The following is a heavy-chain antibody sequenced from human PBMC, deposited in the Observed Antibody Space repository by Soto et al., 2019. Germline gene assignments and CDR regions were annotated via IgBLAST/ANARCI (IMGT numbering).Heavy chain of an antibody. J-gene: IGHJ3*02. D-gene: IGHD6-13*01. CDR3: ARVPLIAAAGTAAFDI. CDR1: GGSFSGYY. V-gene: IGHV4-34*01. CDR2: INNRGST. Sequence: QVQLQQWGAGLLKPSETLSLTCAVYGGSFSGYYWSWIRQPPGKGLEWIGEINNRGSTNYNPSLKSRVTMSVDTSKSQFSLKLSSVTAADTAVYYCARVPLIAAAGTAAFDIWGQGTMVTVSS.